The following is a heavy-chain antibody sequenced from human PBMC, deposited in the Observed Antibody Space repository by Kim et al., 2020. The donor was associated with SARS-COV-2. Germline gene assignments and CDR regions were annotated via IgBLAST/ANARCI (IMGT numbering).Heavy chain of an antibody. CDR3: ARSGSSSSPRRDRNNWFDP. V-gene: IGHV3-30*07. J-gene: IGHJ5*02. Sequence: GRFTISRDNSKNTLYLQMNSLRAEDTAVYYCARSGSSSSPRRDRNNWFDPWGQGTLVTVSS. D-gene: IGHD6-6*01.